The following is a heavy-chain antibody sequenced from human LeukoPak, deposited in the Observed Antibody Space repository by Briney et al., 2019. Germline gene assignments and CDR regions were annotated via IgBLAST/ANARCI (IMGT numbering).Heavy chain of an antibody. CDR2: IYHSGST. D-gene: IGHD6-6*01. CDR3: ARLIAAQVPNYWFDP. V-gene: IGHV4-4*02. J-gene: IGHJ5*02. Sequence: SGTLSLTCAVSGGSISSSNWWSWVRQPPGKGLEWIGEIYHSGSTYYNPSLKSRVTISVDTSKNQFSLKLSSVTAADTAVYYCARLIAAQVPNYWFDPWGQGTLVTVSS. CDR1: GGSISSSNW.